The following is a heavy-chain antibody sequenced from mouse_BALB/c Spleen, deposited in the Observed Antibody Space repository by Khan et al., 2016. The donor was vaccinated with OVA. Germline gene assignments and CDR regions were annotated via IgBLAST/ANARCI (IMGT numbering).Heavy chain of an antibody. D-gene: IGHD1-2*01. Sequence: QVRLQQSGAELARPGASVKLSCKASGYTFTDYYINWMKQRTGQGLEWIGEICPGSGDIYYNEKFKGKATLTADKSSSTAYMQLSSLTSEASAVYFCARRNYFGYTFAYWGQGTLVTVSA. CDR2: ICPGSGDI. V-gene: IGHV1-77*01. J-gene: IGHJ3*01. CDR3: ARRNYFGYTFAY. CDR1: GYTFTDYY.